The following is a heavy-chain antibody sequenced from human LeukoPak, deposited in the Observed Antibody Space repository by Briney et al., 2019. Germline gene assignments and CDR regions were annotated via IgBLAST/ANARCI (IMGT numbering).Heavy chain of an antibody. D-gene: IGHD3-16*01. CDR1: EFTFSSYD. CDR2: ITGSGGAV. J-gene: IGHJ4*02. Sequence: GGSLRLSCAASEFTFSSYDIIWVRQAPGKGLEWVSWITGSGGAVKYTDSVKGRFTISRDNAKKSVYLQMNSLRVEDTAVYYCARNGGGLDYWGQGTLVTVSS. CDR3: ARNGGGLDY. V-gene: IGHV3-48*03.